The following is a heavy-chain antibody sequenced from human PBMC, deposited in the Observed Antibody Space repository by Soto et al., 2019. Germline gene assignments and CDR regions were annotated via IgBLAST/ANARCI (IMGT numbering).Heavy chain of an antibody. CDR3: AGVVRHDSGSGGNWFGT. J-gene: IGHJ5*02. V-gene: IGHV1-3*01. D-gene: IGHD3-10*01. CDR1: GYIFTSYA. CDR2: INPGNGKT. Sequence: QVQLVQSGAEMRKPGASVRVSCKASGYIFTSYAMPWVRQAPGQGLEWMGWINPGNGKTKYSQKFQGRVTITRDTSACRVYMELSSLTSKDTAIYYCAGVVRHDSGSGGNWFGTWGQGARVTVSS.